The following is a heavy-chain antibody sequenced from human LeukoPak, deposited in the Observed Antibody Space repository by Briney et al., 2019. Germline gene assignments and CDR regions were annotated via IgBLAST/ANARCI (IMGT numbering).Heavy chain of an antibody. J-gene: IGHJ4*02. CDR2: IIPIFGTA. V-gene: IGHV1-69*05. Sequence: SVKVSCKASGGTFSSYAISWVRQAPGQGLEWMGGIIPIFGTANYAQKFQGRVTITTDESTSTAYMELSSLRSEDTAVYYCARVRIATSWFQNTFDYWGQGTLVTVSS. D-gene: IGHD2-2*01. CDR1: GGTFSSYA. CDR3: ARVRIATSWFQNTFDY.